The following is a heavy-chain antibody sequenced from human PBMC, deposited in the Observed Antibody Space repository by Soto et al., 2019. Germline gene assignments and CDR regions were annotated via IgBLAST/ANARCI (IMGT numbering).Heavy chain of an antibody. CDR2: IIPIFGTA. V-gene: IGHV1-69*13. J-gene: IGHJ5*02. CDR1: GGTFSSYA. CDR3: ARDDIAVAGRRWFDP. Sequence: SVKVSCKASGGTFSSYAIIWVRQAPGQGLEWMGGIIPIFGTANYAQKFQGRVTITADESTSTAYMELSSLRSEDTAVYYCARDDIAVAGRRWFDPWGQGTLVTVSS. D-gene: IGHD6-19*01.